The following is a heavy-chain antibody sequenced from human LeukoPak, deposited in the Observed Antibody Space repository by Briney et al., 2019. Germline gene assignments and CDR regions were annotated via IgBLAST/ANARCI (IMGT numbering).Heavy chain of an antibody. Sequence: SETLSLTCDVSGDSISSGYYRGWIRQPPGKGLEWIGTIYHSGSTYYNPSLKSRVTISADTSKNQFSLTLNSVTAADTAVYYCARNSTRVSLVLWGRGTLVTVSS. V-gene: IGHV4-38-2*01. CDR3: ARNSTRVSLVL. D-gene: IGHD5/OR15-5a*01. J-gene: IGHJ2*01. CDR2: IYHSGST. CDR1: GDSISSGYY.